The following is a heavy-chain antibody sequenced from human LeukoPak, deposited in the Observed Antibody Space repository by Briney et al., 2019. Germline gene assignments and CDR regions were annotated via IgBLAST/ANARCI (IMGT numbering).Heavy chain of an antibody. D-gene: IGHD3-10*01. CDR2: INPNSGAT. CDR3: ARGGGSGAQYEY. Sequence: ASVTASCKASGYTFTGYYMHWVRQAPGQGLVWMGWINPNSGATSYAQDFQGRVTLTGDTSISTAYMELTGLTSADTAMYYCARGGGSGAQYEYWGQGTLVTVSS. V-gene: IGHV1-2*02. CDR1: GYTFTGYY. J-gene: IGHJ4*02.